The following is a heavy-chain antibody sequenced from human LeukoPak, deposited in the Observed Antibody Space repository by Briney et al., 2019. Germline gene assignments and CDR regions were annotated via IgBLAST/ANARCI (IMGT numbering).Heavy chain of an antibody. J-gene: IGHJ3*02. CDR1: GGSISSSSYY. D-gene: IGHD3-3*01. CDR3: ARVVDYDFWSGYYGNDAFDI. Sequence: SETLSLTCTVSGGSISSSSYYWGWIRQPPGKGLEWIGSIYHSGSTYYNPSLKSRVTISVDTSKNQFSLKLSSVTAADTAVYYCARVVDYDFWSGYYGNDAFDIWGQGTMVTVSS. CDR2: IYHSGST. V-gene: IGHV4-39*07.